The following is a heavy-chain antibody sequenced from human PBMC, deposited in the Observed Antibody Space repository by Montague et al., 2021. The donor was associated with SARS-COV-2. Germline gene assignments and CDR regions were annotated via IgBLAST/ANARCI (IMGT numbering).Heavy chain of an antibody. Sequence: SETLSLTCTVSGGSISSYYWSWIRQPPGKGLEWIGYIYYSGSTNYNPSLKSRVTISVDTSKNQFSLKLSSVTAADTAVYYCARDSGYWARPLVTTRLYYYYYGMDVWGQGTTVTVSS. J-gene: IGHJ6*02. V-gene: IGHV4-59*01. CDR2: IYYSGST. CDR1: GGSISSYY. D-gene: IGHD4-23*01. CDR3: ARDSGYWARPLVTTRLYYYYYGMDV.